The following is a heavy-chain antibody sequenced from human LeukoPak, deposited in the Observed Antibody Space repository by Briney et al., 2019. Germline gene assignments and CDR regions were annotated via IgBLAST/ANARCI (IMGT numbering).Heavy chain of an antibody. Sequence: PGGSLRLSCAASGFTFSSYAMSWVRQAPGKGLEWVSAISGSGGSTYYADSVKGRFTTSRDNSKNTLYLQMNSLRAEDTAVYYCARVAMITFGGPNWFDPWGQGTLVTVSS. CDR2: ISGSGGST. J-gene: IGHJ5*02. CDR1: GFTFSSYA. D-gene: IGHD3-16*01. CDR3: ARVAMITFGGPNWFDP. V-gene: IGHV3-23*01.